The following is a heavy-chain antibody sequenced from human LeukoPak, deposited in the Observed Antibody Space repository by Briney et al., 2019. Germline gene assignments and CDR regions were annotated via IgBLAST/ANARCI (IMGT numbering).Heavy chain of an antibody. CDR1: GFTFSSYE. V-gene: IGHV3-48*03. CDR3: ARYDYYYYGMDV. Sequence: GSLRLSCAASGFTFSSYEMNWDRQAPGKGLEWVSYISSSGSTIYYADSVKGRFTISRDNAKNSLYLQMNSLRAEDTAVYYCARYDYYYYGMDVWGQGTTVTVSS. CDR2: ISSSGSTI. J-gene: IGHJ6*02.